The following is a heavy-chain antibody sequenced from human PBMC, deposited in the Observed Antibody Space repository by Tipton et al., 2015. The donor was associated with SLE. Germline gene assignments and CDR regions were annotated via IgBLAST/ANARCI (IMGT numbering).Heavy chain of an antibody. CDR3: ARLVAPYYFDY. CDR1: GFTFSHYR. J-gene: IGHJ4*02. CDR2: ISSSSNFI. V-gene: IGHV3-21*03. Sequence: SLRLSCAASGFTFSHYRLAWVRQAPGKGLEWISSISSSSNFIYYADSLKGRFTISRDNARNSLYLQMNSLRADDTAVYYCARLVAPYYFDYWGQGTLVTVSS. D-gene: IGHD3-9*01.